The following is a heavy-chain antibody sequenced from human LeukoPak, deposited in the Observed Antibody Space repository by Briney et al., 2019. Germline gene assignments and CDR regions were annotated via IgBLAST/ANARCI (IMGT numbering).Heavy chain of an antibody. Sequence: TGGSLRLSCAASGFTFSSYSMTWVRQAPGKGLEWVSSISSSSSYIYHADSVKGRFTISRDNAKNSLYLQMNSLRAEDTAVYYCARAIGAAAGTVDYWGQGTLVTVSS. CDR3: ARAIGAAAGTVDY. V-gene: IGHV3-21*01. CDR2: ISSSSSYI. D-gene: IGHD6-13*01. J-gene: IGHJ4*02. CDR1: GFTFSSYS.